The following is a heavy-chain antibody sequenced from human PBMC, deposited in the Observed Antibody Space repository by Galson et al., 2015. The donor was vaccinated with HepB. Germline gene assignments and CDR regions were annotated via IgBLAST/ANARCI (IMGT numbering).Heavy chain of an antibody. D-gene: IGHD1-14*01. CDR2: IYTGLGT. Sequence: SLRLSCAASGFTFNNKYLIWVRQAPGKGLEWVSVIYTGLGTNYADSVKGRFTISRDSSKNTLYLQMNSLRAEDTAVYFCAIAETTNEAFDIWGQGTMVTVSA. V-gene: IGHV3-53*01. J-gene: IGHJ3*02. CDR1: GFTFNNKY. CDR3: AIAETTNEAFDI.